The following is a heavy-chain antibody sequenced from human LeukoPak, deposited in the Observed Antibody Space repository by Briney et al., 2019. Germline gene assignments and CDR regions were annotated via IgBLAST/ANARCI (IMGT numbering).Heavy chain of an antibody. CDR3: AREIAAVAFDY. CDR2: ISSSSSSYI. D-gene: IGHD6-19*01. J-gene: IGHJ4*02. CDR1: GFTFSSYS. V-gene: IGHV3-21*01. Sequence: GGSLRLSCAASGFTFSSYSMNWVRQAPGKGLEWVSSISSSSSSYIYYADSVKGRFTISRDNAKNSLYLQMNSLRAEDTAVYYCAREIAAVAFDYWGQGTLVTVSS.